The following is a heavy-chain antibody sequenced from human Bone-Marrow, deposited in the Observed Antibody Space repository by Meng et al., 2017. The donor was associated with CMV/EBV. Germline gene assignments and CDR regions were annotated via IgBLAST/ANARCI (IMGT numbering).Heavy chain of an antibody. CDR2: IYSGGST. CDR1: GFTVSSNY. V-gene: IGHV3-66*02. CDR3: AKDLLLFGGANAYFDS. Sequence: GESLKISCAASGFTVSSNYMSWVRQAPGKGLEWVSVIYSGGSTYYADSVKGRFTISRDNSKSTVYLQMNSLRPEETAVYYCAKDLLLFGGANAYFDSWGQGTLVTVSS. D-gene: IGHD3-16*01. J-gene: IGHJ4*02.